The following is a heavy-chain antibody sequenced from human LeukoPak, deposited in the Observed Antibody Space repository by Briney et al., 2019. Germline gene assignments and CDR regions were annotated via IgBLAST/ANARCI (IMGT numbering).Heavy chain of an antibody. V-gene: IGHV4-59*01. D-gene: IGHD5-12*01. Sequence: SETLSLTCTVSGGSIGSYYWSWIRQPPGKGLERIGYIYYSGSTNYNPSLKSRVTISVDTSKNQFSLKLSSVTAADTAVYYCARDGSGYDYVYYYGMDVWGQGTTVTVSS. CDR2: IYYSGST. CDR3: ARDGSGYDYVYYYGMDV. J-gene: IGHJ6*02. CDR1: GGSIGSYY.